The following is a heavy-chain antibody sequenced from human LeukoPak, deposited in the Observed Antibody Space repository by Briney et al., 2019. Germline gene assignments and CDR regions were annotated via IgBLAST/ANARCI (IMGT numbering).Heavy chain of an antibody. Sequence: PSETLSLTCTVSGDSISSYYWSWIRQPPGKGLEWIGYIYYSGSTNYNPSLKSRVTISVDTSKNQFSLKLSSVTAADTAVYYCARLGAASSSWYENWFDPWGQGTLVTVSS. J-gene: IGHJ5*02. V-gene: IGHV4-59*01. CDR2: IYYSGST. CDR3: ARLGAASSSWYENWFDP. D-gene: IGHD6-13*01. CDR1: GDSISSYY.